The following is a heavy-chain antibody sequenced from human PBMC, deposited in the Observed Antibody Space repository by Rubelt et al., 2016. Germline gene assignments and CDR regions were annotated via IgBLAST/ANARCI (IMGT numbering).Heavy chain of an antibody. CDR3: ARASGAGPTRIVGATTSRNDF. V-gene: IGHV4-59*12. Sequence: QVQLQESGPGLVKPSETLSLTCTVSGGSISSYYWSWIRQPPGKGLEWIGDINHSGSTNYNPSLKSWCSIYVDTSKNQFSLKLSSVTAADTAVYYCARASGAGPTRIVGATTSRNDFWGQGTLVTVSS. J-gene: IGHJ4*02. D-gene: IGHD1-26*01. CDR1: GGSISSYY. CDR2: INHSGST.